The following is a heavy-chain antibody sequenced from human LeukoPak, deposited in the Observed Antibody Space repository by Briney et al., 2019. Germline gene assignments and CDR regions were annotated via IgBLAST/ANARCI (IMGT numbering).Heavy chain of an antibody. CDR2: IYTSGNT. V-gene: IGHV4-61*02. CDR1: GGSISSSSYH. D-gene: IGHD3-16*01. J-gene: IGHJ4*02. CDR3: ARVGDYALKD. Sequence: PSEALSLTCTVSGGSISSSSYHWSWIRQPAGKGLEWIGRIYTSGNTNYNPSLKSRVTMSVDTSKNQFSLKLSSVTAADTAVYYCARVGDYALKDWGQGTLVTVSS.